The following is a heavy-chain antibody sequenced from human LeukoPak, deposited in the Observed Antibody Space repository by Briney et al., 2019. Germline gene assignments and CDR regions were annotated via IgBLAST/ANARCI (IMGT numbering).Heavy chain of an antibody. D-gene: IGHD2-2*01. Sequence: GGSLRLSCAASGFTFSSYSMNWVRQAPGKGLEWVSSISSSSSYIYYADSVKGRFTISRDNAKSSLYLQMNSLRAEGTAVYYCAKCSSTSCPLYYFDYWGQGTLVTVSS. CDR3: AKCSSTSCPLYYFDY. J-gene: IGHJ4*02. CDR2: ISSSSSYI. V-gene: IGHV3-21*04. CDR1: GFTFSSYS.